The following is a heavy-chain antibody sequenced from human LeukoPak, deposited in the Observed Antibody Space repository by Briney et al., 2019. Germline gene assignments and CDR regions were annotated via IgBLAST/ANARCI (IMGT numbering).Heavy chain of an antibody. CDR3: GRRSRGVRGVSH. J-gene: IGHJ4*02. Sequence: SETQSLPCAVYGGSFSGYYWSWIRQPPGKGLEWLGEINHSGSTNYNPSLKSRVTISVDTSKNQFSLKLSSVTAADPAVYYCGRRSRGVRGVSHWGQGTLVTVSS. D-gene: IGHD3-10*01. V-gene: IGHV4-34*01. CDR2: INHSGST. CDR1: GGSFSGYY.